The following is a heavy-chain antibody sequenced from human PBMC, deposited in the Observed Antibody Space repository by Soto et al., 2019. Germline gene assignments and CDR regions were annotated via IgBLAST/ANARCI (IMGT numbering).Heavy chain of an antibody. Sequence: ASVKVSCKASGYTFTGYYMHWVRQAPGQGLEWMGWINPNSGGTNYAQKFQGWVTMTRDTSISTAYMELSRLRSDDTAVYYCARDKWSSGSYYFDYWGQGTLVTVSS. CDR2: INPNSGGT. V-gene: IGHV1-2*04. CDR1: GYTFTGYY. CDR3: ARDKWSSGSYYFDY. D-gene: IGHD3-22*01. J-gene: IGHJ4*02.